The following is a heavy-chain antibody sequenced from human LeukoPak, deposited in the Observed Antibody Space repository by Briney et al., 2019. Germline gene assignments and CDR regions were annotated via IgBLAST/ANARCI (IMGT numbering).Heavy chain of an antibody. CDR2: IRSKAYGGTT. D-gene: IGHD4-17*01. CDR1: GFTFGDYA. Sequence: PGGSLRLSCTASGFTFGDYAMSWFRQAPGKGLEWVGFIRSKAYGGTTEYAASVEGRFTISRDDSKSIAYLQMNSLKTEDTAVYYCTRDFFLRPFDYWGQGTLVTVSS. CDR3: TRDFFLRPFDY. J-gene: IGHJ4*02. V-gene: IGHV3-49*03.